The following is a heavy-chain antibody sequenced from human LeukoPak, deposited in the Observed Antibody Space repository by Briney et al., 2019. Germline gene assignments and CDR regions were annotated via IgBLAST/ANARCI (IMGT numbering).Heavy chain of an antibody. CDR1: GGSISTYY. V-gene: IGHV4-59*08. D-gene: IGHD6-19*01. J-gene: IGHJ4*02. CDR2: IYYSGST. Sequence: SETLSLTCTVSGGSISTYYWSWIRQSPGKGLEWIGYIYYSGSTYYNPSLKSRVIISIDTSKNQFSLKLSSVTAADTAVYYCARGQVAAPPYWGQGTLVTVSS. CDR3: ARGQVAAPPY.